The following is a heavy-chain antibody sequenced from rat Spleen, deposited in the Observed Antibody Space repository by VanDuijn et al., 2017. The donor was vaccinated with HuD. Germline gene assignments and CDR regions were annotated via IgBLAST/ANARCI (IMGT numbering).Heavy chain of an antibody. J-gene: IGHJ3*01. CDR3: ARGYYGSNPDNWFAY. CDR1: GFTFSDYN. D-gene: IGHD1-7*01. V-gene: IGHV5S10*01. CDR2: IIYDGSRT. Sequence: EVQLVESGGGLVQPGRSLTLSCVVSGFTFSDYNMAWVRQAPKKGLEWVATIIYDGSRTYYRDSVKGRFTISRDNAESTLHLQMDSLRSEDSATYYCARGYYGSNPDNWFAYWGQGTLVTVSS.